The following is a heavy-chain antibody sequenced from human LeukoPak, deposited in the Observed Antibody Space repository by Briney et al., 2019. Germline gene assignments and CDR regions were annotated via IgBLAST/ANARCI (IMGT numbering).Heavy chain of an antibody. CDR2: IYTSGST. J-gene: IGHJ3*02. CDR1: GGSISSYY. D-gene: IGHD5-24*01. CDR3: ARDRGEMATIYAFDI. Sequence: PSETLSLTCTVSGGSISSYYWSWIRQPAGKGLEWIGRIYTSGSTNYNPSLKSRVTMSVDTSKNQFSLKLSSVTAADTAVYYCARDRGEMATIYAFDIWGQGTMVTVSS. V-gene: IGHV4-4*07.